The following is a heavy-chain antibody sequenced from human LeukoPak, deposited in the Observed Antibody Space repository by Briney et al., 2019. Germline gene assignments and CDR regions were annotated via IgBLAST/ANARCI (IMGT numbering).Heavy chain of an antibody. J-gene: IGHJ4*02. CDR1: GFTFDDYA. Sequence: GRSLRLSCAASGFTFDDYAMHWVRQAPGKGLEWVSGISWNSGSIGYADSVKGRFTISRDNAKNTLYLQMNSLRAEDTAVYYCARAMVYYFDYWGQGTLVTVSS. CDR2: ISWNSGSI. CDR3: ARAMVYYFDY. V-gene: IGHV3-9*01.